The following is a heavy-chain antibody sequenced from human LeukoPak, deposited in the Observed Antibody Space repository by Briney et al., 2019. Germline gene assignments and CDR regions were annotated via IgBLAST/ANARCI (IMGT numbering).Heavy chain of an antibody. CDR2: INHSGST. CDR3: AASGYYDLLDY. CDR1: GRSFSGYY. J-gene: IGHJ4*02. D-gene: IGHD3-22*01. V-gene: IGHV4-34*01. Sequence: SETLSLTCAVYGRSFSGYYWSWIRQPPGKGLEWIGEINHSGSTNYNPSLKSRVTISVDTSKNQFSLKLSSVTAADTAVYYCAASGYYDLLDYWGQGTLVTVS.